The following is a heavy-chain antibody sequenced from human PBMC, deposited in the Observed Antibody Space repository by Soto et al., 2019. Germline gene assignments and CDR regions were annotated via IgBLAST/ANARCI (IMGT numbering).Heavy chain of an antibody. D-gene: IGHD6-19*01. Sequence: LQLQESGPGLVKPSETLSLTCTVSGGSISSSSYYWGWIRQPPGKGLEWIGSIYYSGSTYYNPSLKSRVTISVDTSKNQFSLKLSSVTAADTAVYYCARDSVAGPIDYWGQGTLVTVSS. J-gene: IGHJ4*02. CDR3: ARDSVAGPIDY. V-gene: IGHV4-39*02. CDR1: GGSISSSSYY. CDR2: IYYSGST.